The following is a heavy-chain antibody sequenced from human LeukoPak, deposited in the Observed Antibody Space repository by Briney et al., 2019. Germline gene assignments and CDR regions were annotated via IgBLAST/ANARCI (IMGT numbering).Heavy chain of an antibody. J-gene: IGHJ6*03. CDR2: ISWNSGSI. Sequence: PGGSLRLSCAASGFTFDDYAMHWVRQAPGKGLEWVSGISWNSGSIGYADSVKGRFTISRDNSKNTLYLQMNSLRAEDTAVYYCAKAATGDYYYYYYMDVWGKGTTVTVSS. D-gene: IGHD7-27*01. V-gene: IGHV3-9*01. CDR3: AKAATGDYYYYYYMDV. CDR1: GFTFDDYA.